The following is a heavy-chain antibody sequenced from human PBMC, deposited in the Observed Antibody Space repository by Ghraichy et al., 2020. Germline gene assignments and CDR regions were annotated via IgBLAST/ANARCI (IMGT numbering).Heavy chain of an antibody. D-gene: IGHD2-15*01. J-gene: IGHJ6*02. V-gene: IGHV1-69*13. CDR2: IIPIFGTA. Sequence: SVKVSCKASGGTFSSYAISWVRQAPGQGLEWMGGIIPIFGTANYAQKFQGRVTITADESTSTAYMELSSLRSEDTAVYYCARAAVKLGYCSGGSCYRPNYYYYYGMDVWGQGTTVTVSS. CDR1: GGTFSSYA. CDR3: ARAAVKLGYCSGGSCYRPNYYYYYGMDV.